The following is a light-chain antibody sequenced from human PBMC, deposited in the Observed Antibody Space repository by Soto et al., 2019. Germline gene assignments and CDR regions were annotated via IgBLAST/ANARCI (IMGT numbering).Light chain of an antibody. CDR2: EVS. CDR3: SSYTTSNTWV. V-gene: IGLV2-14*01. Sequence: QSALTQPASVSGSPGQSITISCTGTSSDVGAYDYVSWYQQHPGKAPKFMLYEVSNRPSGLSNRFSGSKSGNTASLTISGLQAEDEADYYCSSYTTSNTWVFGGWTKVTVL. J-gene: IGLJ3*02. CDR1: SSDVGAYDY.